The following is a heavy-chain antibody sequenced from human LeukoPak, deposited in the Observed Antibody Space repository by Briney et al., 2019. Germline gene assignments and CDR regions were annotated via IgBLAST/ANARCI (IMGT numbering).Heavy chain of an antibody. V-gene: IGHV3-20*04. D-gene: IGHD5-12*01. Sequence: GGSLTLSCTASGFTFDDYGMSWVRQAPGKGLEWVSGISWNGSSTVYGDSVKGRFTISRDNSKNSLYLQMNSLIAEDTPLFYFSRICDSGYDYTRYYYYYYYMDVWGKGTTVTVSS. J-gene: IGHJ6*03. CDR2: ISWNGSST. CDR3: SRICDSGYDYTRYYYYYYYMDV. CDR1: GFTFDDYG.